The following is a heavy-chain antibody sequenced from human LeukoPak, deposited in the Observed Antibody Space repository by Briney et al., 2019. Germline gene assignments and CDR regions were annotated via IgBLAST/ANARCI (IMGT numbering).Heavy chain of an antibody. V-gene: IGHV1-46*01. D-gene: IGHD2-15*01. J-gene: IGHJ4*02. CDR2: INPSGGSR. Sequence: GASAKVSCKASGYTFTRYYMHWVRQAPAQGLEWMGIINPSGGSRSYAQKFQGRVTMTRDTSTSTVYMELNSLRSEDTAVYYCAKGYCSGGTCYSYDYWGQGTLVTVSS. CDR3: AKGYCSGGTCYSYDY. CDR1: GYTFTRYY.